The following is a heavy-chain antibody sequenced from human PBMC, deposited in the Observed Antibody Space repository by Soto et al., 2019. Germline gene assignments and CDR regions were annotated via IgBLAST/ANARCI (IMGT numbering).Heavy chain of an antibody. CDR1: GYTFTSYA. Sequence: GASVKVSCKASGYTFTSYAMHWVRQAPGQRLEWMGWINAGNGNTKYSQKFQGRVTITRDTSASTAYMELSSLRSEDTAVYYCERDFIAVAGTGHFDYWGQGTPVTVSS. D-gene: IGHD6-19*01. CDR2: INAGNGNT. V-gene: IGHV1-3*01. J-gene: IGHJ4*02. CDR3: ERDFIAVAGTGHFDY.